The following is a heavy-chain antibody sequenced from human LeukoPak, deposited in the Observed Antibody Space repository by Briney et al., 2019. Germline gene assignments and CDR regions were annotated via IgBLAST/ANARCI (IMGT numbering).Heavy chain of an antibody. J-gene: IGHJ4*02. V-gene: IGHV3-30*18. CDR1: GFTFFEYA. CDR3: GKDYSSSSLHFDY. CDR2: ISYDGNSK. Sequence: GGSLRLSCAASGFTFFEYAMHWVRQAPGKGLEWVALISYDGNSKYYADSVKGRFTISKDNSKNTLYPQMNSLRAGHRVVYYWGKDYSSSSLHFDYWGQGTLVTVSS. D-gene: IGHD6-13*01.